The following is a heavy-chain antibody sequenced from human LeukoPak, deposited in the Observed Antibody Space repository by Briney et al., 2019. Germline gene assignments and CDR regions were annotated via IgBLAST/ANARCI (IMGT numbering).Heavy chain of an antibody. CDR3: ARDGDYGDYFIDY. CDR2: INQYGSEK. Sequence: QPGGSLRLSCAASGFTFSSYWMSWVRQAPGKGLEWVAHINQYGSEKYYVDSVKGRFTISRDNAKKSLYLQMNSLRGEDTAVYYCARDGDYGDYFIDYWGQGTQVTVSS. CDR1: GFTFSSYW. D-gene: IGHD4-17*01. V-gene: IGHV3-7*01. J-gene: IGHJ4*02.